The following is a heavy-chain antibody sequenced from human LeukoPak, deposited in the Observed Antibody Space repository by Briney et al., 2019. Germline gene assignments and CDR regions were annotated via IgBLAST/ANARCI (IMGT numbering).Heavy chain of an antibody. CDR2: IKQDESEK. D-gene: IGHD1-1*01. V-gene: IGHV3-7*01. CDR3: ARGGSGNWNAPFDY. J-gene: IGHJ4*02. CDR1: GFTFSSYW. Sequence: GGSLRLSCAASGFTFSSYWMSWVRQAPGEGPEWVANIKQDESEKDYADSVRGRFTISRDNAKNSLYLQMNSLRAEDTAVYYCARGGSGNWNAPFDYWGQGTLVTVSS.